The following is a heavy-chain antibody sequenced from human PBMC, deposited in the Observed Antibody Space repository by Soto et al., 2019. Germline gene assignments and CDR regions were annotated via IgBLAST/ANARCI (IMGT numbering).Heavy chain of an antibody. CDR1: RGSVSSATYY. V-gene: IGHV4-61*01. CDR3: ARTRDHKINYYYALDV. Sequence: SETLSLTCSVSRGSVSSATYYWNWMRQPPGKPLESIGYIYYSGSTNYNPSLKSRVTISLDTSNDRFSLRLSSVTAADTAVYYCARTRDHKINYYYALDVWGPRTTVTFCS. CDR2: IYYSGST. J-gene: IGHJ6*02.